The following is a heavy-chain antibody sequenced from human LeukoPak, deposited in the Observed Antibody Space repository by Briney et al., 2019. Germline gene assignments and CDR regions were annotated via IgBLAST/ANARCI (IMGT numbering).Heavy chain of an antibody. J-gene: IGHJ3*02. CDR1: GFTVSSNY. D-gene: IGHD4-17*01. Sequence: PGGSRRLSCAASGFTVSSNYMSWVRQAPGKGLEWVSVIYSGGSTYYADSVKGRFTISRDNSKNTLYLQMNSLRAEDTAVYYCARDWGYGDYSSAFDIWGQGTMVTVSS. CDR3: ARDWGYGDYSSAFDI. CDR2: IYSGGST. V-gene: IGHV3-53*01.